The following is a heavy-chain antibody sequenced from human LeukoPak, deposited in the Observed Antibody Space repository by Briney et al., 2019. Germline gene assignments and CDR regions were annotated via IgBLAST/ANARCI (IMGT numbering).Heavy chain of an antibody. V-gene: IGHV4-4*07. J-gene: IGHJ4*02. CDR2: IHTSGTT. CDR1: GGSISSNY. CDR3: AREGGQERYFDY. Sequence: SETLSLTCTVSGGSISSNYWTWLRQPAGKGLEWIGRIHTSGTTNYHPSLKSRVTMSIGTSKKQFSLNMTSVTAADTAVYYCAREGGQERYFDYWGQGTLVTVSS.